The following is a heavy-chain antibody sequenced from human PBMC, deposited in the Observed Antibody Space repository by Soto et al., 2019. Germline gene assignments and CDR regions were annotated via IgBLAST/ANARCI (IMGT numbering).Heavy chain of an antibody. J-gene: IGHJ5*02. Sequence: QVHLVQSGAEVQKPGASVRISCQASEYAFTTSAIHWVRQAPGQSLEWMGWINPATGDTKYSQNVRGRVTFALDTSATTAYMDLRSLASHDTAVYYCARASGRSKLLPFYFDPWGQGTQVTVSS. CDR2: INPATGDT. D-gene: IGHD1-26*01. V-gene: IGHV1-3*01. CDR1: EYAFTTSA. CDR3: ARASGRSKLLPFYFDP.